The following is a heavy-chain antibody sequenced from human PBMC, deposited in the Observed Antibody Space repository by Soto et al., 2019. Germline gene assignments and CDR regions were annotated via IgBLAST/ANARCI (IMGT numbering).Heavy chain of an antibody. CDR1: GGSISSSNW. CDR3: AREARGANWKYGWDYYYYGMDV. CDR2: IYHSGST. V-gene: IGHV4-4*02. Sequence: QVQLQESGPGLVKPSGTLSLTCAVSGGSISSSNWWSWVRQPPGKGLEWIGEIYHSGSTNYNPSLKSRVTISVDKSKNQFSLKLSSVTDADTAVYYCAREARGANWKYGWDYYYYGMDVWGQGTTVTVSS. J-gene: IGHJ6*02. D-gene: IGHD1-7*01.